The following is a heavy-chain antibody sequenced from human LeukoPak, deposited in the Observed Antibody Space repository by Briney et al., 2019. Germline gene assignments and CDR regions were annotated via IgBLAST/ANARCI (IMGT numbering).Heavy chain of an antibody. J-gene: IGHJ4*02. CDR3: AASVVVVAAIDY. CDR2: ISYDGSNK. D-gene: IGHD2-15*01. Sequence: GGSLRLSCAASGFTFSSYAMHWVRQAPGKGLEWVAVISYDGSNKYYADSVKGRFTISRDNSKNTLYLQMNSLRAEDTAVYYCAASVVVVAAIDYWGQGTLVTVSS. V-gene: IGHV3-30-3*01. CDR1: GFTFSSYA.